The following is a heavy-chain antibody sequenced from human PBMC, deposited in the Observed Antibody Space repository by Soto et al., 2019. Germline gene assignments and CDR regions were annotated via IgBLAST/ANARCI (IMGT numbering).Heavy chain of an antibody. D-gene: IGHD3-3*01. V-gene: IGHV3-23*01. CDR1: GFTFSSYA. CDR3: AKDPNHRITIFGVVDYYFDY. CDR2: ISGSGGST. J-gene: IGHJ4*02. Sequence: PRGSLRLSCAASGFTFSSYAMSWVRQAPGKGLEWVSAISGSGGSTYYADPVKGRFTISRDNSKNTLYLQMNSLRAEDTAVYYCAKDPNHRITIFGVVDYYFDYWGQGTLVTVSS.